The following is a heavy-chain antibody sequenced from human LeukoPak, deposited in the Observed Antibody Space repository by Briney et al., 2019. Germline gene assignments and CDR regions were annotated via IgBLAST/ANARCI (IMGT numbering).Heavy chain of an antibody. CDR2: ISSSSSYT. J-gene: IGHJ4*02. D-gene: IGHD1-14*01. Sequence: GGSLRLSCAASGFTFSDYYMSWIRQAPGKGLEWVSYISSSSSYTNYADSVKGRFTISRDNAKNSLYLQMNSLRAEDTAVYYCARDPDSKRGTTFDYWGQGTLATVSS. CDR3: ARDPDSKRGTTFDY. CDR1: GFTFSDYY. V-gene: IGHV3-11*06.